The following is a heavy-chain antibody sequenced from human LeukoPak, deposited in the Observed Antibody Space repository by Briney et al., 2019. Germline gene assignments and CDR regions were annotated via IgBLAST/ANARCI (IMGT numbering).Heavy chain of an antibody. J-gene: IGHJ3*02. CDR1: GYTFSSYG. V-gene: IGHV3-23*01. D-gene: IGHD5-12*01. CDR3: AKDEYSGYDSDAFDI. CDR2: IGGSGGST. Sequence: GGSLRLSCAASGYTFSSYGMSWVRQAPGKGLEWVSGIGGSGGSTYYADSVKGRFTISRDNSKNTLYLQMNSLRAVDTAVYYCAKDEYSGYDSDAFDIWGQGTMVTVSS.